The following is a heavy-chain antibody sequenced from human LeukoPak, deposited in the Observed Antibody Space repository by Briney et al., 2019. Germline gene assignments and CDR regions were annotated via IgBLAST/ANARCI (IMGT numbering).Heavy chain of an antibody. D-gene: IGHD6-6*01. Sequence: SVNVSCKASGGTFSSYAISWVRQAPGQGLEWMGRIIPILGIANYPQKFQGRVTITADKSTSTAYMELSSLRSEDTAVYYCARGVSIAGPDDAFDIWGQGTMVTVSS. V-gene: IGHV1-69*04. J-gene: IGHJ3*02. CDR2: IIPILGIA. CDR1: GGTFSSYA. CDR3: ARGVSIAGPDDAFDI.